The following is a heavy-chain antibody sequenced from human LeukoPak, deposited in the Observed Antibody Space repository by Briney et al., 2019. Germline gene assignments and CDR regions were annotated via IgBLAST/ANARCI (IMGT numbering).Heavy chain of an antibody. D-gene: IGHD4-23*01. CDR3: ARETTVVTPIDY. V-gene: IGHV3-21*01. Sequence: GGSLRLSCAASGFTFSSYSMNWVRQAPGKGLEWVSSISSSSSYIYYADSVKGRFTISRDNAKNSLYLQMNRLRAEDTAVYYCARETTVVTPIDYWGQGTLVTVSS. CDR2: ISSSSSYI. J-gene: IGHJ4*02. CDR1: GFTFSSYS.